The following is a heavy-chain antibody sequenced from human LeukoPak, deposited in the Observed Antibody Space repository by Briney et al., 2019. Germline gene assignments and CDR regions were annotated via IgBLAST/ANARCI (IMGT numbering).Heavy chain of an antibody. D-gene: IGHD6-13*01. V-gene: IGHV3-7*01. CDR3: ARDEEWYSSSWHDY. Sequence: GGSLRLSCAASGFTFSSYWMSWVRQAPGKGLEWVAKIKQDGSEKYYVDSVKGRFTISRDNAKNSLYLQMNSLRAEDTAVYYCARDEEWYSSSWHDYWGQGTLVTVSS. J-gene: IGHJ4*02. CDR1: GFTFSSYW. CDR2: IKQDGSEK.